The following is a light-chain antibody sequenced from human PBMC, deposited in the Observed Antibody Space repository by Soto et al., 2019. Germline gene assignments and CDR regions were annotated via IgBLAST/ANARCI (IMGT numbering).Light chain of an antibody. CDR2: AAS. J-gene: IGKJ1*01. CDR3: QQSYMGWT. V-gene: IGKV1-9*01. CDR1: QGISSY. Sequence: DIQSTQSPSFLSASVGDRVTITCRASQGISSYLAWYQQKPGKAPKLLIYAASTLQSGVPSRFSGSGSGTDFTLTISSLQPEDFATYYCQQSYMGWTFGQGTKVDIK.